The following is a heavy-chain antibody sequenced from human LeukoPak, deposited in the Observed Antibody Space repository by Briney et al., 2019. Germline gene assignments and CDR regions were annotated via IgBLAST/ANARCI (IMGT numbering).Heavy chain of an antibody. CDR2: ISSSGSTI. Sequence: PGGSLRLSCAASGFTFSSYEMNWVRQAPGKGLEWVSYISSSGSTIYYGDSVKGRFTISRDNAKNSLYLPMNSLRAEDTAVYYCARYGSGSYTLGERRYFDYWGQGTLVTVSS. D-gene: IGHD3-10*01. V-gene: IGHV3-48*03. CDR1: GFTFSSYE. CDR3: ARYGSGSYTLGERRYFDY. J-gene: IGHJ4*02.